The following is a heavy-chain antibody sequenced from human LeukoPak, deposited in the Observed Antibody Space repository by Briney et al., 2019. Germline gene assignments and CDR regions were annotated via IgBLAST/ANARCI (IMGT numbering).Heavy chain of an antibody. D-gene: IGHD2-8*01. V-gene: IGHV4-38-2*02. Sequence: SETLSLTCTVSGYSITSAYYWGWIRQPPGKGLEWIGSIYHSGSTYYNPSLKSRVTISVDTSKNQFSLKLSSVTAADTAVYYCARIIVLMVYATLGWFDPWDQGTLVTVSS. CDR3: ARIIVLMVYATLGWFDP. CDR1: GYSITSAYY. CDR2: IYHSGST. J-gene: IGHJ5*02.